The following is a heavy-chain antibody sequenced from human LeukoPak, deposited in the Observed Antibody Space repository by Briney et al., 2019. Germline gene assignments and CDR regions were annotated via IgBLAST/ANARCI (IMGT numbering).Heavy chain of an antibody. CDR3: ARALPYYYGSGVPFDP. D-gene: IGHD3-10*01. CDR1: GGSFSGYC. Sequence: PSETLSLTCAVYGGSFSGYCWSWIRQPPGKGLEWIGEINHSGSTNYNPSLKSRVTISVDTSKNQFSLKLSSVTAADTAVYYCARALPYYYGSGVPFDPWGQGTLVTVSS. CDR2: INHSGST. V-gene: IGHV4-34*01. J-gene: IGHJ5*02.